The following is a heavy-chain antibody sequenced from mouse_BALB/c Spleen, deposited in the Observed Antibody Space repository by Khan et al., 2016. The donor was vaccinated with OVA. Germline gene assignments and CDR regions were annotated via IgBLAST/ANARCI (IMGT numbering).Heavy chain of an antibody. D-gene: IGHD1-1*01. CDR1: GFTFSDAW. CDR2: IRSKANNHAT. V-gene: IGHV6-6*01. CDR3: TSNYVGYYYSMDY. J-gene: IGHJ4*01. Sequence: EVKLEESGGGLVQPGVSMKLSCAASGFTFSDAWMDWVRQSPAKGLEWVAEIRSKANNHATYYSESVRGRLTISRYDSKSSVYLQMNILRAEDTGIYYCTSNYVGYYYSMDYWGQGTSVTVSS.